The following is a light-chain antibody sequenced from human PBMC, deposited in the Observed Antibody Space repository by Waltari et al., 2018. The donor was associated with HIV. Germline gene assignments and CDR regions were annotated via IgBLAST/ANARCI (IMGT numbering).Light chain of an antibody. CDR3: QESHSSSLT. CDR1: QSVSTY. Sequence: DIQMTQYPSSLSASVGDRVTITCRASQSVSTYLNWYQYKPGKAPKLLIYAASSLQSGVPSRFSGSGSGTDFTLTISSLQRDDSATYYCQESHSSSLTFGGGTGVEI. V-gene: IGKV1-39*01. J-gene: IGKJ4*01. CDR2: AAS.